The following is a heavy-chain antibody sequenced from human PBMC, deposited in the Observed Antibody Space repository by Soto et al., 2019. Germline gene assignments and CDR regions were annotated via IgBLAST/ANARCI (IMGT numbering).Heavy chain of an antibody. J-gene: IGHJ6*02. Sequence: QVQLVESGGGLVKPRGSLRLSCAASGFTLSDHYMSWIRQAPGKGLEWVSYISSSSSYTDYADSVKGRFTISRDNAKNSLYLQMNSLRAEDTAVYYCARGASGGSGWNYYYYYGMDVWGQGTTVTVSS. D-gene: IGHD6-19*01. CDR2: ISSSSSYT. CDR3: ARGASGGSGWNYYYYYGMDV. V-gene: IGHV3-11*05. CDR1: GFTLSDHY.